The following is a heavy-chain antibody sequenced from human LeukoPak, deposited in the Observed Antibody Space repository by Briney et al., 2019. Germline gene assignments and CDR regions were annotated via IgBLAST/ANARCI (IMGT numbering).Heavy chain of an antibody. CDR3: ARRGLAAAGYYGMDV. J-gene: IGHJ6*02. CDR1: GYSFTSYW. V-gene: IGHV5-51*01. D-gene: IGHD6-13*01. CDR2: IYPGDSDT. Sequence: GESLKISRKGSGYSFTSYWIGWVRQMPGKGLEWMGIIYPGDSDTRYSPSFQGQVTISADKSISTAYLQWSSLKASDTAMYYCARRGLAAAGYYGMDVWGQGTTVTVSS.